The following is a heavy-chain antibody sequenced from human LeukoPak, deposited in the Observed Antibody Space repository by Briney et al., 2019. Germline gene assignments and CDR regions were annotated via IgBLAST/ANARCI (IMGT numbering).Heavy chain of an antibody. Sequence: GGSLRLSCAASGFIFDTYGMHWVRQAPGKGLEWVAVISYDGTNKYYADSVKGRFTISRDNSKNTMYLQMNSLRAEDTAVYYCARDHIAVAGINWFDPWGQGTLVTVSS. J-gene: IGHJ5*02. CDR2: ISYDGTNK. CDR1: GFIFDTYG. V-gene: IGHV3-30*12. D-gene: IGHD6-19*01. CDR3: ARDHIAVAGINWFDP.